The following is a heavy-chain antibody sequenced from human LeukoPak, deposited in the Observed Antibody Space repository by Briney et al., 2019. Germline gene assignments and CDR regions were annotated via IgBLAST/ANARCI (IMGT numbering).Heavy chain of an antibody. CDR3: ARALPNYDILTGYHTTDAFDI. Sequence: SETLSLTCAVSGGSISSGGYSWSWIRQPPGKGLEWIGYIYHSGSTYYNPSLKSRVTISVDRSKNQFSLKLSSVTAADTAVYYCARALPNYDILTGYHTTDAFDIWGQGTMVTVSS. D-gene: IGHD3-9*01. J-gene: IGHJ3*02. V-gene: IGHV4-30-2*01. CDR2: IYHSGST. CDR1: GGSISSGGYS.